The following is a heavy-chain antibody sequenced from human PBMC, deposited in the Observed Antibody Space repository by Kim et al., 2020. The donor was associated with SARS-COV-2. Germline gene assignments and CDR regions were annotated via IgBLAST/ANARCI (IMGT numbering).Heavy chain of an antibody. CDR1: GYNFRDFG. CDR3: TRLSWGAGMIFHKEHREGRQGFDV. J-gene: IGHJ6*02. CDR2: IYPGDSDT. D-gene: IGHD3-16*01. V-gene: IGHV5-51*01. Sequence: GESLKISCQGSGYNFRDFGIVWVRQMPGKGLEVMGIIYPGDSDTRYTPSFRGQVTISADTSISTAYLHWRTLKASDRAIYYCTRLSWGAGMIFHKEHREGRQGFDVWGQGTTVTVSS.